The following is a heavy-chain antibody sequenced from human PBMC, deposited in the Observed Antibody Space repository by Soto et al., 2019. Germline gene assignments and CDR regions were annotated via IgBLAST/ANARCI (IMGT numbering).Heavy chain of an antibody. D-gene: IGHD6-19*01. CDR3: ARGAVAKIGCWYFYL. J-gene: IGHJ2*01. CDR2: MYYSGST. CDR1: GGSVSSASDY. Sequence: SETLSLTGTFSGGSVSSASDYWSWIRQAPGKGLEEIGYMYYSGSTTNNPSLKSRVTISVDTSKNQFSLKLRSVAAAEKAVFYCARGAVAKIGCWYFYLWGRGTLVTVPS. V-gene: IGHV4-61*01.